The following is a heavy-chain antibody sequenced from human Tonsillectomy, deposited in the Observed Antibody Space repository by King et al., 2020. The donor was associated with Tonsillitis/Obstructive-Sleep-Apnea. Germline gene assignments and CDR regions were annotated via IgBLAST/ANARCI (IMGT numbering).Heavy chain of an antibody. J-gene: IGHJ4*02. D-gene: IGHD3-22*01. CDR1: GYTFTSYG. CDR3: ARVNLVSSGYYEGFNH. Sequence: VQLVESGAEVKKPGASVKVSCKASGYTFTSYGISWVRQAPGQGLEWMGWISAYNGDTKYAQNLQGRVTMTTDTSTSTAYMEVGSLRSDDTALYYCARVNLVSSGYYEGFNHGGRGPLVTVPA. V-gene: IGHV1-18*01. CDR2: ISAYNGDT.